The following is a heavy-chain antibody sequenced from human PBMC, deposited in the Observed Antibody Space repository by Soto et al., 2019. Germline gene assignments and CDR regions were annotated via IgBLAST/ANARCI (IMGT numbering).Heavy chain of an antibody. V-gene: IGHV4-4*07. CDR1: GGSISSYY. CDR3: ASSCGGSCYPSDAFDI. D-gene: IGHD2-15*01. Sequence: TLSLTCTVSGGSISSYYWSWIRQPAGKGLEWIGRIYTGGSTNYNPSLKSRVTMSVDTSKNQFSLKLSSVTAADTAVYYCASSCGGSCYPSDAFDIWGQGTMVTVSS. J-gene: IGHJ3*02. CDR2: IYTGGST.